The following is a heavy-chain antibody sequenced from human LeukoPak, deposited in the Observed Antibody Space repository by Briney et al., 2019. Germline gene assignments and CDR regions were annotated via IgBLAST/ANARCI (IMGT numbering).Heavy chain of an antibody. Sequence: SETLSLTCTVSGGSISSYYWSWIRQPPGKGLEWIGYIYYSGSTNYNPSLKSRVTISVDTSKNQFSLKLSSVTAADTAVYYCARGRGIVAAAYYYYYMDVWGKGTTVTVSS. CDR1: GGSISSYY. V-gene: IGHV4-59*01. CDR2: IYYSGST. J-gene: IGHJ6*03. D-gene: IGHD6-13*01. CDR3: ARGRGIVAAAYYYYYMDV.